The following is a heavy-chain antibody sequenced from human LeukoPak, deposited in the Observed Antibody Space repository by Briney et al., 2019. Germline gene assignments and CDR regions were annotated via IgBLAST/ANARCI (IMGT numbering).Heavy chain of an antibody. CDR1: GGSISSYY. J-gene: IGHJ6*03. D-gene: IGHD6-19*01. V-gene: IGHV4-4*07. CDR2: IYTSGRT. Sequence: SETLSLTCTVSGGSISSYYWSWIRQPAGKGLEWIGRIYTSGRTNYNPSLKSRVTMSVDTSKNQFSLKLSSVTAADTAVYYCARGYSSGWYPHYYYYYMDVWGKGTTVTISS. CDR3: ARGYSSGWYPHYYYYYMDV.